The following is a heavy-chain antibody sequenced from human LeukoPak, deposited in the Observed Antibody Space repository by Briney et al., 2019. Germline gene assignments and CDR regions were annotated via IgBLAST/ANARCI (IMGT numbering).Heavy chain of an antibody. V-gene: IGHV3-23*01. Sequence: GGFLRLSCAASGFAFSFYAMSWLRQPPGKGLEWVSTINANSGTTSYAASVRGRFTISRDNAKNTLYLQMNSLRAKDTAVYYCARVSGAQEYWGQGTLVTVSS. D-gene: IGHD4-17*01. CDR3: ARVSGAQEY. CDR2: INANSGTT. J-gene: IGHJ4*02. CDR1: GFAFSFYA.